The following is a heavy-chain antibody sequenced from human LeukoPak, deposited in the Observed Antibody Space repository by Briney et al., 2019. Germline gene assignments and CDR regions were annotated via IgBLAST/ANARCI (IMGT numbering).Heavy chain of an antibody. Sequence: SETLSLTCAVYGGSFSGYYWSWIRQPPGKGLEWIGEINHSGSTNYNPSLKSRDTISVDTSKNQFSLKLSSVTAADTAVYYCARVPPVRSSSSGSDYWGQGTLVTVSS. CDR2: INHSGST. J-gene: IGHJ4*02. D-gene: IGHD6-6*01. CDR3: ARVPPVRSSSSGSDY. V-gene: IGHV4-34*01. CDR1: GGSFSGYY.